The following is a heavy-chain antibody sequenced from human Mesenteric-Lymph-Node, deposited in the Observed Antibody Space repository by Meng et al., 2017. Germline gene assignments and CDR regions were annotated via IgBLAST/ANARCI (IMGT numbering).Heavy chain of an antibody. D-gene: IGHD6-19*01. CDR2: ISYSGST. V-gene: IGHV4-39*01. CDR1: GGSISSGTYY. CDR3: VRSSGWVKTGFDP. J-gene: IGHJ5*02. Sequence: QMQLQEAGPGLVKPSETLSLSCTVSGGSISSGTYYWGWIRQPPGKGLEWVGSISYSGSTYYNPSLKSRITMSVDTSRGQFSLHLSSVTAADTAVYYCVRSSGWVKTGFDPWGQGTLVTVSS.